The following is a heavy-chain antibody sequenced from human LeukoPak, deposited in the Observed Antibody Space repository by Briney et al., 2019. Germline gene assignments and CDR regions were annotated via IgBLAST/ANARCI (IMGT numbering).Heavy chain of an antibody. CDR2: INHSGST. J-gene: IGHJ4*02. Sequence: SETLSLTCAVYGGSFSGYYWSWIRQPPGKGLEWIGEINHSGSTNYNPSLKSRVTISVDTSKNQFSLKLSSVTAADTAVYYYARGSSRPFDYWGQGTLVTVSS. CDR3: ARGSSRPFDY. CDR1: GGSFSGYY. V-gene: IGHV4-34*01.